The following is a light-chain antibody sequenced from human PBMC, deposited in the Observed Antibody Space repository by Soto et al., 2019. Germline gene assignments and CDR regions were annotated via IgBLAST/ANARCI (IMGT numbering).Light chain of an antibody. CDR1: QSVSSSY. CDR3: QQYDNSQYT. CDR2: DTY. Sequence: EVVLTQSPGTLSLSPGERATLSCRASQSVSSSYLAWYQQKPGQAPRLLIYDTYSRATGIPDRFSGSGSGTDFTLTITRLEPDDFAVYYCQQYDNSQYTFGQGTKLEIK. J-gene: IGKJ2*01. V-gene: IGKV3-20*01.